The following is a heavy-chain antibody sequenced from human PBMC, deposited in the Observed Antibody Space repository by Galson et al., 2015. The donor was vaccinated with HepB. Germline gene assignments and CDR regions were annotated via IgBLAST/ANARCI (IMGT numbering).Heavy chain of an antibody. D-gene: IGHD3-10*01. CDR2: IKEDGSEK. CDR1: GFISSMYW. J-gene: IGHJ6*02. CDR3: ARVKRGEWYSYYYYGMDV. V-gene: IGHV3-7*05. Sequence: SLRLSCAASGFISSMYWMNWVRQAPGKGLEWVVNIKEDGSEKNYVDSVKGRFTISRDNAKNSLYLQMNSLRAEDTAVYYCARVKRGEWYSYYYYGMDVWGQGTTVTVSS.